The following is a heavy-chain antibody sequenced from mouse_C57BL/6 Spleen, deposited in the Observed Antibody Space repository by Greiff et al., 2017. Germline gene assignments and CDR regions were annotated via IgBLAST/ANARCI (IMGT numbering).Heavy chain of an antibody. CDR1: GYTFTSYW. V-gene: IGHV1-55*01. J-gene: IGHJ2*01. Sequence: QVQLQQPGAELLKPGASVKMSCKASGYTFTSYWITWVKQRPGQGLEWIGDIYPGSGSTNYNEKFKSKATLTVDTSSSTAYMQLSSLTSEDSAVYYCAREGGFYYGSSDYWGQGTTLTVSS. D-gene: IGHD1-1*01. CDR2: IYPGSGST. CDR3: AREGGFYYGSSDY.